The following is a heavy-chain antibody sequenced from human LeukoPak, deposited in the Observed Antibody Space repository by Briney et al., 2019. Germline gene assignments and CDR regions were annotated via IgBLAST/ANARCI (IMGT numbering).Heavy chain of an antibody. D-gene: IGHD6-13*01. J-gene: IGHJ5*02. CDR2: IYPGDSDN. CDR1: GYSFTSYW. V-gene: IGHV5-51*01. Sequence: RSGESLKISCKGSGYSFTSYWIGWVRQMPGKGLEWMGIIYPGDSDNRYSPSFQGQVTISADKSISTAHLQWSSLKASDTAMYYCARSLYSSSWHNWFDPWGQGTLVTVSS. CDR3: ARSLYSSSWHNWFDP.